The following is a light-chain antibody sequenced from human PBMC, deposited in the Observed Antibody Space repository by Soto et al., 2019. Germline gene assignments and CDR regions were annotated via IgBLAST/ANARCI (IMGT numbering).Light chain of an antibody. Sequence: EVVLTRSPVTLSLSPGERATLSCKASQSVSSYLAWYQQKPGQAPRLLIYDISNRATGIPARFSGSGSGTDFTLTISSLEPDDFAVYYCQQRNDWQVTLGQGTRLEI. V-gene: IGKV3-11*01. CDR1: QSVSSY. J-gene: IGKJ5*01. CDR2: DIS. CDR3: QQRNDWQVT.